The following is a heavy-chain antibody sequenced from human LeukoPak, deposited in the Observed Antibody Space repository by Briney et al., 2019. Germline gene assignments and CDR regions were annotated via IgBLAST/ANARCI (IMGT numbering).Heavy chain of an antibody. V-gene: IGHV6-1*01. Sequence: SQTLSLTCAISGDSVSSNSAAWNWIRQSPSRGLEWLGRTYYRSKWYNDYAVSVKSRITINPDTSKNQFSLQLNSVTPEDTAVYYCARAKQGWYQLKDYFDYWGQGTLVTVSS. J-gene: IGHJ4*02. D-gene: IGHD6-19*01. CDR2: TYYRSKWYN. CDR3: ARAKQGWYQLKDYFDY. CDR1: GDSVSSNSAA.